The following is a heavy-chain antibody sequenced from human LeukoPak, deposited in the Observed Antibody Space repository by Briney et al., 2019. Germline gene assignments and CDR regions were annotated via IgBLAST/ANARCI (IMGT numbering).Heavy chain of an antibody. D-gene: IGHD4-17*01. V-gene: IGHV3-23*01. CDR2: ISGGGETT. J-gene: IGHJ4*02. CDR1: GFTFNNYA. Sequence: GGSLRLSCAASGFTFNNYAMNWVRQAPGKGLEWASSISGGGETTYYADSAKGRFTISRDNSQNTLYLQMNSLRAGDTAVYYCARDYADYVGYFFFDYWGQGILVTVSS. CDR3: ARDYADYVGYFFFDY.